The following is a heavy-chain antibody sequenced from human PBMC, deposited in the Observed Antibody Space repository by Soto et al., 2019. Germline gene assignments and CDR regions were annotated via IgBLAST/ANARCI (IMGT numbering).Heavy chain of an antibody. V-gene: IGHV1-58*02. D-gene: IGHD4-17*01. CDR2: IVVGSGNT. CDR3: AADPGFGGDYDRAAFDI. CDR1: GFTFTSSA. J-gene: IGHJ3*02. Sequence: SVKVSCKASGFTFTSSAMQCVRQARGQRLEWIGLIVVGSGNTNYAQKFQERVTITRDMSTSTAYMELSSLRSEDTAVYYCAADPGFGGDYDRAAFDIWGQGTMVTVSS.